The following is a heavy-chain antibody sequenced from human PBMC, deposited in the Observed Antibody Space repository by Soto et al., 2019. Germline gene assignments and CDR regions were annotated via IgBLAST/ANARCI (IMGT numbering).Heavy chain of an antibody. D-gene: IGHD3-10*01. V-gene: IGHV5-51*01. CDR3: ARLPDLPYGSGSYYHSYMDV. CDR1: GYSFTSYW. J-gene: IGHJ6*03. CDR2: IYPGDSDT. Sequence: GESLKISCKGSGYSFTSYWIGWVRQMPGKGLEWMGIIYPGDSDTRYSPSFQGQVTISADKSISTAYLQWSSLKASDTVMYYCARLPDLPYGSGSYYHSYMDVWGKGNTVTVSS.